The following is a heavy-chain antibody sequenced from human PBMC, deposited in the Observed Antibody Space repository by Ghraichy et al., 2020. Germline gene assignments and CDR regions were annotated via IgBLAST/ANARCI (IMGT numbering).Heavy chain of an antibody. V-gene: IGHV3-13*01. CDR3: ARGGLELLSGQALGYFDL. D-gene: IGHD1-26*01. CDR1: GFTFSRYD. J-gene: IGHJ2*01. Sequence: GGSLRLSCAASGFTFSRYDMFWVRQATGKGLEWVSGIGIAGDTDYAGSVKGRFTISRENAKNSLYLQVNSLRAGDTAVYFCARGGLELLSGQALGYFDLWGRGTLVTVSS. CDR2: IGIAGDT.